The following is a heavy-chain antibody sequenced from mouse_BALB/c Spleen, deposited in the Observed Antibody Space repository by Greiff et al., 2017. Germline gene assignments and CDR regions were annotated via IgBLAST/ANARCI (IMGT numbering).Heavy chain of an antibody. Sequence: EVQLQQSGPELVKPGASVKMSCKASGYTFTSYVMHWVKQKPGQGLEWIGYINPYNDGTKYNEKFKGKATLTSDKSSSTAYMELSSLTSEDSAVYYCARYGNYLYWYFDVWGAGTTVTVSS. J-gene: IGHJ1*01. V-gene: IGHV1-14*01. D-gene: IGHD2-1*01. CDR1: GYTFTSYV. CDR2: INPYNDGT. CDR3: ARYGNYLYWYFDV.